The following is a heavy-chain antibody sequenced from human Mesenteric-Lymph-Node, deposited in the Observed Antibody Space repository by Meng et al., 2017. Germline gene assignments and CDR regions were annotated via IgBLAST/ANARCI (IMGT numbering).Heavy chain of an antibody. CDR2: TYYKSKWYN. D-gene: IGHD6-25*01. Sequence: QLKLQQPGPGLVKPSQTLSLTCTISGDSVSTNSAAWNWIRQSPSGGLEWLGRTYYKSKWYNDYAESVKSRITINPDTSKNQFSLQLNSVTPEDTAVYYCARDPAAFDFWGQGILVTVSS. CDR1: GDSVSTNSAA. CDR3: ARDPAAFDF. V-gene: IGHV6-1*01. J-gene: IGHJ4*02.